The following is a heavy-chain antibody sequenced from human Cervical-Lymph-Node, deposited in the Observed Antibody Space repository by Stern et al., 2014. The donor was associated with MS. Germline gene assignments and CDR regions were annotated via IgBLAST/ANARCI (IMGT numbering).Heavy chain of an antibody. CDR2: ISYDGSNK. J-gene: IGHJ3*02. D-gene: IGHD3-22*01. V-gene: IGHV3-30*18. CDR3: AKDGDYYDPRGGAFDI. Sequence: VQLVESGGGVVQPGRSLRLSCAASGFTFSSYGMHWVRQAPGKGLEWVAVISYDGSNKYYADSVKGRFTISADNSKDTPYLQLNSLRSEDTAVYYCAKDGDYYDPRGGAFDIWGQGTMVTVSS. CDR1: GFTFSSYG.